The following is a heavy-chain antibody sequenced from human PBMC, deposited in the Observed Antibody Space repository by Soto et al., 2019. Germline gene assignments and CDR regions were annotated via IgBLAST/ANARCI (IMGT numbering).Heavy chain of an antibody. V-gene: IGHV3-33*01. D-gene: IGHD2-2*01. CDR2: IWFDRSDK. Sequence: PGGSLRLSCAASGFTFSSYGMHWVRQAPGKGLEWVALIWFDRSDKYYADSVKGRFTISRDNSKNTLYLQMNSLRADDTAVYYCARLYCSSTSCYSVGAFDIWGQGTMVTV. CDR1: GFTFSSYG. CDR3: ARLYCSSTSCYSVGAFDI. J-gene: IGHJ3*02.